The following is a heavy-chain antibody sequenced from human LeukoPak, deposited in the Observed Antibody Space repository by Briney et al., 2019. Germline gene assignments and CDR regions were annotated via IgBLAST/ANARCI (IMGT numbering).Heavy chain of an antibody. D-gene: IGHD5-12*01. V-gene: IGHV3-30-3*01. CDR2: ISYDEVKS. Sequence: GGSLRLSCTASGFTFNKLALHWVRQAPGKGLEWVAIISYDEVKSFYSASVKGRFTISRDNSKNTLYLQMNNLGPEDTAIYYCARGRGATIPYWGQGTLVTVSS. J-gene: IGHJ4*02. CDR3: ARGRGATIPY. CDR1: GFTFNKLA.